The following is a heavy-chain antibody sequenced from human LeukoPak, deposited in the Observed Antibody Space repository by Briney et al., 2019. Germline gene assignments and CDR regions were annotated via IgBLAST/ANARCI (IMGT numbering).Heavy chain of an antibody. CDR2: IIPILGIA. J-gene: IGHJ4*02. CDR3: ARVRSASEEEFDY. D-gene: IGHD3-10*01. CDR1: GGTFSSYA. V-gene: IGHV1-69*04. Sequence: ASVKVSSKASGGTFSSYAISGVRQAPGQGLEWMGRIIPILGIANYAHKFQGRVTITADKSTSTAYMELSSLRAEDTAVYYCARVRSASEEEFDYWGQGTLVTVSS.